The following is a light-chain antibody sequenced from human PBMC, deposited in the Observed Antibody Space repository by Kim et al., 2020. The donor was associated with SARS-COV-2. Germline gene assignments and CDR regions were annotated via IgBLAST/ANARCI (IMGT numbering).Light chain of an antibody. CDR3: RQYNTYPLT. V-gene: IGKV1-5*03. Sequence: ASVGDRVTITCRASQSISTWLAWYQQQPGKAPKLLIYKASNLESGVPSRFSGSGSGTEFALTISSLQPDDFATYYCRQYNTYPLTFGGGTKVEIK. J-gene: IGKJ4*01. CDR1: QSISTW. CDR2: KAS.